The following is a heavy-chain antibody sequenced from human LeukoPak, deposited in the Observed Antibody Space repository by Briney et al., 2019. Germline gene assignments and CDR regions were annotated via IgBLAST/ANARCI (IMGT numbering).Heavy chain of an antibody. Sequence: SVKVSRKASGGTFSSYAISWVRQAPGQGLEWMGGIIPIFGTANYAQKFQGRVTITADESTSTAYMELSSLRSEDTAVYYCARNSVLRYFDWLFFFDYWGQGTLVTVSS. V-gene: IGHV1-69*13. CDR1: GGTFSSYA. D-gene: IGHD3-9*01. CDR3: ARNSVLRYFDWLFFFDY. J-gene: IGHJ4*02. CDR2: IIPIFGTA.